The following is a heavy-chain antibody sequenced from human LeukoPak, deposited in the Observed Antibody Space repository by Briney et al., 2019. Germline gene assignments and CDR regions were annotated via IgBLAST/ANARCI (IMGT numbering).Heavy chain of an antibody. D-gene: IGHD6-13*01. CDR2: IYPSDSDT. CDR3: ARQPGYSSSWYLGDY. V-gene: IGHV5-51*01. Sequence: GESLKISCKGSGYRFTSYWIGWVRQMPGKGLEWMGIIYPSDSDTRYSPSFQGQVTISADKSISTAYLQWSSLKASDTAMYYCARQPGYSSSWYLGDYWGQGTLVTVSS. J-gene: IGHJ4*02. CDR1: GYRFTSYW.